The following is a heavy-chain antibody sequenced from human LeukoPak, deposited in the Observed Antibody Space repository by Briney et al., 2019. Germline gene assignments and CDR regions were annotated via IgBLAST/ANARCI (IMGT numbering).Heavy chain of an antibody. CDR3: ARGPLILRYFDWLFVDY. CDR1: GYTFTSYD. CDR2: MNPNSGNT. D-gene: IGHD3-9*01. V-gene: IGHV1-8*01. Sequence: ASVKVSCKASGYTFTSYDINWVRQATGQGLEWMGWMNPNSGNTGYAQKFQGRVTMTRNTSISTAYMELSSLRSEDTAVYYCARGPLILRYFDWLFVDYWGQGTLVTVSS. J-gene: IGHJ4*02.